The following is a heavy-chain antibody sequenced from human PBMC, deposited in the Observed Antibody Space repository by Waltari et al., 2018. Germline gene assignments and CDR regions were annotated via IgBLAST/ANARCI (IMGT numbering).Heavy chain of an antibody. J-gene: IGHJ4*02. CDR1: GYTFTGFY. CDR3: ATAPDAFQIIN. V-gene: IGHV1-2*02. CDR2: INPYSGGT. D-gene: IGHD2-2*01. Sequence: QVQLVQSGAAVNKPGASVMVSCKTFGYTFTGFYMYWGRQAPGQGLEWMGWINPYSGGTAYAQKFQGRVTLTRDTSISTAYMELNRLISDDSAMYYCATAPDAFQIINWGQGTLVTVSS.